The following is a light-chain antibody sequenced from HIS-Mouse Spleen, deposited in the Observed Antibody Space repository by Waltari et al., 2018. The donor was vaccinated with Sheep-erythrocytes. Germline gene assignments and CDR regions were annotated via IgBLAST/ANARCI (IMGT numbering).Light chain of an antibody. CDR3: QSYDSSNYV. V-gene: IGLV6-57*04. J-gene: IGLJ1*01. Sequence: NFMLTQPHSVSESPGKTVTISCTRSSGSIASNHVQWYQQRPGSAPTTVIYEDNQTPSAVPVRFSGSIDSSSNSASLTISGLKTEDEADYYCQSYDSSNYVFGTGTKVTVL. CDR2: EDN. CDR1: SGSIASNH.